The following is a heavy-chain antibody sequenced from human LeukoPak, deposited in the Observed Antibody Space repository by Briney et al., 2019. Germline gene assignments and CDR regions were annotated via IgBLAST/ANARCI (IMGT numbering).Heavy chain of an antibody. CDR3: ARGVGLYYFDY. Sequence: GGSLRLSCAASGFTFSSYTMNWVRQAPGKGLEWVAVISYDGSNKYYADSVKGRFTISRDNSKNTLYLQMNSLRAEDTAVYYCARGVGLYYFDYWGQGTLVTVSS. V-gene: IGHV3-30*04. D-gene: IGHD3-16*01. J-gene: IGHJ4*02. CDR1: GFTFSSYT. CDR2: ISYDGSNK.